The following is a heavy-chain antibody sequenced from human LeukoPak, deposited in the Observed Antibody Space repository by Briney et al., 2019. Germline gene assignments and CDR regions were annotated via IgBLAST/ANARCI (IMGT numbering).Heavy chain of an antibody. CDR1: GGTFSSYA. V-gene: IGHV1-69*01. CDR2: IIPIFGTA. CDR3: ARTYYGSGSYYGNYYYYYYMDV. J-gene: IGHJ6*03. Sequence: GASVKVSCKASGGTFSSYAISWVRPAPGQGLEWMGGIIPIFGTANYAQKFQGRVTITADESTSTAYMELSSLRPEDTAVYYCARTYYGSGSYYGNYYYYYYMDVWGKGTTVTISS. D-gene: IGHD3-10*01.